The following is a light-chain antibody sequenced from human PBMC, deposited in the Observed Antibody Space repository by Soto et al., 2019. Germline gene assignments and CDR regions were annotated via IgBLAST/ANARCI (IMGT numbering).Light chain of an antibody. J-gene: IGKJ2*01. Sequence: EIVLTQSPGTLSLSPGERATLSCRASQSVSSSYLAWYQQKPGQAPRLLIYGASSRATGIPDRFSGSGSGTDFTLTSSRLEPEDFAVYYCQQYGTTFGQGTKLEIK. V-gene: IGKV3-20*01. CDR3: QQYGTT. CDR1: QSVSSSY. CDR2: GAS.